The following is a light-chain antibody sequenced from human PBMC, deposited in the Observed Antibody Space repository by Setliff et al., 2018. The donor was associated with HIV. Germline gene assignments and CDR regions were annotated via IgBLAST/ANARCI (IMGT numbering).Light chain of an antibody. V-gene: IGLV2-11*01. Sequence: QSALTQPPSASGSPGQSVTISCTGTSSDVGYYDYVSWYQHHPGKAPKLMIYDVTKRPSGVPDRFSGSKSGNTASLTISGLQAEDEADYYCCSYAGSYTLVIFGGGTKVTVL. J-gene: IGLJ2*01. CDR2: DVT. CDR1: SSDVGYYDY. CDR3: CSYAGSYTLVI.